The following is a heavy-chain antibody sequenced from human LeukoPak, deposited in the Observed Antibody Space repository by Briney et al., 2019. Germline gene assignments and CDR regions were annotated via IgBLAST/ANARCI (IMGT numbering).Heavy chain of an antibody. J-gene: IGHJ4*02. V-gene: IGHV3-30*04. D-gene: IGHD6-13*01. CDR1: GFTFSDYA. CDR2: IANDGRDK. Sequence: GGSLRLSCTASGFTFSDYAMSWVRQAPGKGLEWVTVIANDGRDKKYADSVRGRFTISRDNSKNTVYLQMDSLRVEDMAVYYCAKDSKITSADYYFDYWGLGTLVTVSS. CDR3: AKDSKITSADYYFDY.